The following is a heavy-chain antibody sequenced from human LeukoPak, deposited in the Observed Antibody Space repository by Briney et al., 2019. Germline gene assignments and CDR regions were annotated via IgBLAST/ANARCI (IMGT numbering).Heavy chain of an antibody. J-gene: IGHJ4*02. CDR1: GFTFSNYW. V-gene: IGHV3-7*01. CDR3: AKDLLLWFGVLC. D-gene: IGHD3-10*01. CDR2: IKKDGSEK. Sequence: GGSLRLSCAASGFTFSNYWMTWVRQAPGKGLEWVANIKKDGSEKNYVDSVKGRFTISRDNAKNSLYLQMNSLRAEDTAVYYCAKDLLLWFGVLCWGQGTLVTVSS.